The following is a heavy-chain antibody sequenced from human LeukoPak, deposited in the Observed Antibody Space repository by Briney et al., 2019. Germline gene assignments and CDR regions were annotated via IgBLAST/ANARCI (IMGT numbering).Heavy chain of an antibody. D-gene: IGHD3-22*01. CDR3: ASRPTYYYDSSGRPPFDP. V-gene: IGHV1-24*01. Sequence: ASVKVSCKVSGYTLTELSMQWVRQAPGKGLEWMGGFDPEDGETIYAQKFQGRVTMTEDTSTDTAYMELSSLRSEDTAVYYCASRPTYYYDSSGRPPFDPWGQGTLVTVSS. CDR2: FDPEDGET. CDR1: GYTLTELS. J-gene: IGHJ5*02.